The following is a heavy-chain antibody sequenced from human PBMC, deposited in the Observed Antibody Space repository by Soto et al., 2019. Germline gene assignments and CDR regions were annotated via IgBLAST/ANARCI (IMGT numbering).Heavy chain of an antibody. J-gene: IGHJ5*02. CDR1: GYTLTELS. V-gene: IGHV1-24*01. D-gene: IGHD3-3*01. CDR2: FDPEDGET. Sequence: ASVKVSFKVSGYTLTELSMHWVRQAPGKGLEWMGGFDPEDGETIYAQKFQGRVTMTEDTSTDTAYMELSSLRSEDTAVYYCATVITIFGVALRWFDPWGQGTLVTVSS. CDR3: ATVITIFGVALRWFDP.